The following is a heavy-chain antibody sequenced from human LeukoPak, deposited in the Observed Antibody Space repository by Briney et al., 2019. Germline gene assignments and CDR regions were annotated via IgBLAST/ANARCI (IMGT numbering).Heavy chain of an antibody. CDR2: ISSSGSTI. CDR1: GFTFSSYE. D-gene: IGHD6-19*01. Sequence: GGSLRLSCAASGFTFSSYEMNWVRQAPGKGLEWISYISSSGSTIYYADSVKGRFTISRDNAKNSLYLQMNSLRAEDTAVYYCARVGSGYYYYMDVWGKGTTVTISS. CDR3: ARVGSGYYYYMDV. V-gene: IGHV3-48*03. J-gene: IGHJ6*03.